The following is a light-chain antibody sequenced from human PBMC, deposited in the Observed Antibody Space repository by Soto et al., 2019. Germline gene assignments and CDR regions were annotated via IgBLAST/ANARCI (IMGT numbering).Light chain of an antibody. J-gene: IGKJ1*01. CDR2: AAS. Sequence: IQITQSPSSLSASVGDRVTITCRASQSISNYLNWYQQKPGKAPKLLIYAASSMQSGVPSRFSGSGSETDFTLTISSLQPDDSATYYCQQSFSPLWTFGQGTKVEV. CDR1: QSISNY. CDR3: QQSFSPLWT. V-gene: IGKV1-39*01.